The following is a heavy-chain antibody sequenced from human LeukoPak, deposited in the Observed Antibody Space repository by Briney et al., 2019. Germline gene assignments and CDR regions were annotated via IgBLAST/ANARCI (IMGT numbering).Heavy chain of an antibody. V-gene: IGHV4-61*01. J-gene: IGHJ3*02. Sequence: PXXTXSXXCXVSGVSISSSSYYWGWIRQSPGKGLEWIAYIHYSGSTNYNPSLKSRFTISVDTSKNQFSLKLSSVKAADTAGYYXXRDQTSKGDAFDIWGQGTMVTVSS. CDR1: GVSISSSSYY. CDR2: IHYSGST. CDR3: XRDQTSKGDAFDI.